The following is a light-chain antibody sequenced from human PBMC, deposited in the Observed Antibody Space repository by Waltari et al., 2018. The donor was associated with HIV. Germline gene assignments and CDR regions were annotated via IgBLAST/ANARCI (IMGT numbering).Light chain of an antibody. CDR3: AAWDDSVSGRV. CDR2: RNT. Sequence: QSVLTQPPSASGTPGQRVTISCSGGSFNIGSNYVYWYQQFPGTSPRLLNWRNTLLASGGPGRFSGSKSATSAALAISGLRSEDEADYFWAAWDDSVSGRVYGGGTKLTVL. J-gene: IGLJ3*02. V-gene: IGLV1-47*01. CDR1: SFNIGSNY.